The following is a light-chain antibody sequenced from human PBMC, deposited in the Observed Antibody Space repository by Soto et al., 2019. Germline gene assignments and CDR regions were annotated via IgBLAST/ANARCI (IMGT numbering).Light chain of an antibody. CDR2: KAS. CDR3: QHYNSYSEA. Sequence: DIQMTQSPSTLSGSVRHIVTVTSGASQTISSWLAWYQQIPGKAPKLLIYKASTLKSGVPSRFSGSGSGTEFTLTISSLQPDDFATYYCQHYNSYSEAFGQGTKVDIK. CDR1: QTISSW. V-gene: IGKV1-5*03. J-gene: IGKJ1*01.